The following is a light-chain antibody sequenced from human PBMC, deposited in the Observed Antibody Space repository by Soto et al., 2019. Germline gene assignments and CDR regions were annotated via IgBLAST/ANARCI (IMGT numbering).Light chain of an antibody. V-gene: IGLV3-21*02. CDR1: NIDSRT. CDR2: DNS. J-gene: IGLJ1*01. CDR3: QVWDNVDDHIYV. Sequence: SYELTQPPSVSVAPGQTATISCGENNIDSRTVHWYQQKPGQAPLLVVYDNSFRPSGIPNRFSGSNFGNTATLTISRVEAGDEADYYCQVWDNVDDHIYVFGTGTKVTVL.